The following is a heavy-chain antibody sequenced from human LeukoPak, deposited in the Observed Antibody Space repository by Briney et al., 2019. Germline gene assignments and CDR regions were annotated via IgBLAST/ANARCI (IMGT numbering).Heavy chain of an antibody. J-gene: IGHJ3*02. V-gene: IGHV3-33*06. CDR3: AKNTIVGATVDAFDI. D-gene: IGHD1-26*01. Sequence: GRSLRLSCAASGFTFSSYGMHWVRQAPGKGLEWVAVIWYDGSNKYYADSVKGRFTISRDNSKNTLYLQMNSLRAEDTAVYYCAKNTIVGATVDAFDIWGQGTMVTVSS. CDR1: GFTFSSYG. CDR2: IWYDGSNK.